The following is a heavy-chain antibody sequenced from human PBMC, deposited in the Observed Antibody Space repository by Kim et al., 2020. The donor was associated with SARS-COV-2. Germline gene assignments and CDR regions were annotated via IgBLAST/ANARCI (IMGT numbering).Heavy chain of an antibody. J-gene: IGHJ6*02. CDR1: GGSISSGGYY. CDR3: ARDGPHSSGWYAYYGMDV. V-gene: IGHV4-31*03. D-gene: IGHD6-19*01. Sequence: SETLSLTCTVSGGSISSGGYYWSWIRQHPGKGLEWIGYIYYSGSTYYNPSLKSRVTISVDTSKNQFSLKLSSVTAADTAVYYCARDGPHSSGWYAYYGMDVWGQGTTVTVSS. CDR2: IYYSGST.